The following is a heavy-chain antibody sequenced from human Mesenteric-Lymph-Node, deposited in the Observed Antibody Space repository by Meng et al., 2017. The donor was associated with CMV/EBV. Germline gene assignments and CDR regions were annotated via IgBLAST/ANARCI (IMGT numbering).Heavy chain of an antibody. Sequence: SRETSGYTFTSYGTSWVRQSPGQGLEWMGWISGYNGNINYVQKFQGRVTMTIDTSTSTSYMELRSLRSDDTAVYYCARDRATASSDSWGQGTLVTVSS. CDR1: GYTFTSYG. CDR2: ISGYNGNI. V-gene: IGHV1-18*04. D-gene: IGHD6-13*01. CDR3: ARDRATASSDS. J-gene: IGHJ4*02.